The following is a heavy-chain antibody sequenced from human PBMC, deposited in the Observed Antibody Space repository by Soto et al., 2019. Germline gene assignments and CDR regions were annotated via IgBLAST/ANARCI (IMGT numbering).Heavy chain of an antibody. CDR2: INPSGGST. CDR1: GYTFTSYY. Sequence: ASVKVSCKSSGYTFTSYYMHWVRQAPGQGLEWMGIINPSGGSTSYAQKFQGRVTMTRDTSTSTVYMELSSLRSEDTAVYYCARETRDGYSRKWFAPWGQGTLVTVSS. J-gene: IGHJ5*02. D-gene: IGHD5-18*01. CDR3: ARETRDGYSRKWFAP. V-gene: IGHV1-46*01.